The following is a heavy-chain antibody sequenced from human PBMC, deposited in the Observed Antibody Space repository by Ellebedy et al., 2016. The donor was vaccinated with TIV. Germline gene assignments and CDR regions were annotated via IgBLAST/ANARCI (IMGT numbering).Heavy chain of an antibody. CDR1: GASIGIDY. V-gene: IGHV4-59*01. J-gene: IGHJ4*02. CDR2: IYNSGTT. D-gene: IGHD4/OR15-4a*01. Sequence: MPSETLSLTCTVSGASIGIDYWSRIRQSPGKGLQWIASIYNSGTTSYNSSLQSRVTMSVDTSKNQFTLTLTSVTAADSAIYYCVRGLCAKCWTPVFWGQGNLVTVSS. CDR3: VRGLCAKCWTPVF.